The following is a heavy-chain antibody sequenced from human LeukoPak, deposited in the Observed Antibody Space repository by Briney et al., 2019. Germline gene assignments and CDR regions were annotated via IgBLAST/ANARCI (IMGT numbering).Heavy chain of an antibody. J-gene: IGHJ4*02. CDR1: GFTFTSYA. CDR3: TTNSKGDY. D-gene: IGHD1-1*01. V-gene: IGHV3-23*01. CDR2: ISVSGTST. Sequence: GGSLRLSCAASGFTFTSYALSWVRQAPGKGLDWVSAISVSGTSTFYADSVKGRFTISRDNSKNTLYLQMNSLKTEDTAVYYCTTNSKGDYWGQGTLVTVSS.